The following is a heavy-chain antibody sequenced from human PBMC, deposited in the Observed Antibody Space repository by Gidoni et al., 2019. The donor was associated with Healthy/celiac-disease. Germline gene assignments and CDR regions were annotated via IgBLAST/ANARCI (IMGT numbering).Heavy chain of an antibody. Sequence: QVQLVESGGGVVQPGRSLSLSCAASGFHFSSYAMPWVRQAPGKGLEWVAVISYDGSNKYYADAVKGRFTISRDNSKNTLYLQMNSLRAEDTAVYYCARDQGGSYYIFDYWGQGTLVTVSS. D-gene: IGHD1-26*01. CDR2: ISYDGSNK. CDR3: ARDQGGSYYIFDY. J-gene: IGHJ4*02. V-gene: IGHV3-30-3*01. CDR1: GFHFSSYA.